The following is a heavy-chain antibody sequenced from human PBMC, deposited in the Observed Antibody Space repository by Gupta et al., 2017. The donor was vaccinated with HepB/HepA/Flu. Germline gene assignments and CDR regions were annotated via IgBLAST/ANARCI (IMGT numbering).Heavy chain of an antibody. CDR1: GFSLTTIGLG. Sequence: QITLKESGPTLVKPTQTLTLTCTFSGFSLTTIGLGVGWIRQPPGKALEWLGLIYWDDDKRYSPSLKSRLTFTKDTSKNQVVLTMTNMDPVDTATYYCAHRKYYYDNNGCAFEIWGQGTMVTVSA. V-gene: IGHV2-5*02. D-gene: IGHD3-22*01. CDR3: AHRKYYYDNNGCAFEI. J-gene: IGHJ3*02. CDR2: IYWDDDK.